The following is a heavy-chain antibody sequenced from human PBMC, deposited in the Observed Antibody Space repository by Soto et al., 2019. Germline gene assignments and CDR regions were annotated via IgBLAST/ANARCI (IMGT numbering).Heavy chain of an antibody. CDR2: IIPIFGTA. D-gene: IGHD3-22*01. Sequence: GASVKVSCKASGGTFSSYAISWVRQAPGQGLEWMGGIIPIFGTANYAQKFQGRVTITADESTSTAYMELSSLRSEDTAVYYCEYTYYYDSSGSHDAFDIWGQGTMVTVSS. V-gene: IGHV1-69*13. CDR3: EYTYYYDSSGSHDAFDI. CDR1: GGTFSSYA. J-gene: IGHJ3*02.